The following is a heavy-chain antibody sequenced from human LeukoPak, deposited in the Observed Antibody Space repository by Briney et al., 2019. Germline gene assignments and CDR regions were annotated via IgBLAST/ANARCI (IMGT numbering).Heavy chain of an antibody. CDR3: ARGTLRFLEWCFDY. D-gene: IGHD3-3*01. Sequence: GGSLRLSCAASGFTFSNYSMNWVRQAPGKGLEWVSSISSSSSYIYYADSVKGRFTISRDNAKNSLYLQMNSLRAEDTAVYYCARGTLRFLEWCFDYWGQGTLVTVSS. V-gene: IGHV3-21*01. CDR2: ISSSSSYI. CDR1: GFTFSNYS. J-gene: IGHJ4*02.